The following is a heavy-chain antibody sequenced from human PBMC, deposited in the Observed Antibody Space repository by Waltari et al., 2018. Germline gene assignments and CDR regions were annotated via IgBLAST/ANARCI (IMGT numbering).Heavy chain of an antibody. V-gene: IGHV1-18*01. D-gene: IGHD4-17*01. CDR2: ISAYNGNT. CDR3: ARGGMTTVTSPGED. Sequence: QVQLVQSGAEVKKPGASVKASGQGSGYTFTSHGISWVRQAPGQGLEWMGWISAYNGNTNYAQKLQGRVTMTTDTSTSTAYMELRSLRSDDTAVYYCARGGMTTVTSPGEDWGQGTLVTVSS. CDR1: GYTFTSHG. J-gene: IGHJ4*02.